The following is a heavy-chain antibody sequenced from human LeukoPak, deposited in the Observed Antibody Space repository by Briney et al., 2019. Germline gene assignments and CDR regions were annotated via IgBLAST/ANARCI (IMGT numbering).Heavy chain of an antibody. J-gene: IGHJ4*02. CDR1: GFTFSSYG. CDR2: IWYDGSNK. Sequence: GGSLRLSCAASGFTFSSYGMHWVRQAPGKGLEWVAVIWYDGSNKYYADSVKGRFTISRDNSKNTLYLQMNSLRAEDTAVYYCARVSDCGGDCYPGLFDYWGQGTLVTVSS. D-gene: IGHD2-21*02. V-gene: IGHV3-33*01. CDR3: ARVSDCGGDCYPGLFDY.